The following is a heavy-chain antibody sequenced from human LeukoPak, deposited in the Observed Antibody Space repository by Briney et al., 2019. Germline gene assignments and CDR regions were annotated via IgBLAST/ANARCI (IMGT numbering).Heavy chain of an antibody. V-gene: IGHV4-59*01. CDR3: ARRRGYSYDY. Sequence: PSETLSLTCTVSGGSISSYYRSWIRQPPGKGLEWIGYIYYSGSTTYNPSLKSRVTISVDTSKNQFSLKLSSVTAADTAVYYCARRRGYSYDYWGQGTLVTVSS. J-gene: IGHJ4*02. CDR1: GGSISSYY. D-gene: IGHD5-18*01. CDR2: IYYSGST.